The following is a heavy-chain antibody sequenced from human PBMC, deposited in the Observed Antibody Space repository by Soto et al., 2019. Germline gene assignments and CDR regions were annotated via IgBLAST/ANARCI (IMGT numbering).Heavy chain of an antibody. J-gene: IGHJ4*02. CDR3: ARNTSGGFDS. CDR1: GYTFSSSS. V-gene: IGHV1-18*01. D-gene: IGHD3-16*01. Sequence: QVQLVQSGAEVKKPGASVKVSCKASGYTFSSSSITWVRQAPGQGLECLGWISVYNGITKYAQNVQGRVTMTADTGSDTAYMELRSLRSDDTVFYYCARNTSGGFDSWGQGTLVTVSS. CDR2: ISVYNGIT.